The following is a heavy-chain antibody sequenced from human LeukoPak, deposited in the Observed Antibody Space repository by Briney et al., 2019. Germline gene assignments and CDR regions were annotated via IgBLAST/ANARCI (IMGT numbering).Heavy chain of an antibody. J-gene: IGHJ4*02. V-gene: IGHV1-69*06. CDR2: IIPILGTA. CDR3: AREYSGYDF. Sequence: GASVKVSCKPSLGTFISYAISWVRPAPGQGREWMGGIIPILGTAHSAQKLQGRVTITADKSTSRAYMELTSLTSEDTAVYYCAREYSGYDFWGQGTLVTASS. CDR1: LGTFISYA. D-gene: IGHD5-12*01.